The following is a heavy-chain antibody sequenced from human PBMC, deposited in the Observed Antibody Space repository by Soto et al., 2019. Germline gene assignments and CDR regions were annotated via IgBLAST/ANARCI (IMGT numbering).Heavy chain of an antibody. J-gene: IGHJ6*02. D-gene: IGHD3-3*01. Sequence: QVQLVQSGAEVKKPGSSVKVSCKASGGTFSSYAISWVRQAPGQGLEWMGGIIPIFGTANYAQKFQGRVTITADESTSTAYMELSSLRSEDTAVYYCASVPSITIFGVAPTEYYYYYGMDVWGQGTTVTVSS. CDR1: GGTFSSYA. CDR2: IIPIFGTA. V-gene: IGHV1-69*01. CDR3: ASVPSITIFGVAPTEYYYYYGMDV.